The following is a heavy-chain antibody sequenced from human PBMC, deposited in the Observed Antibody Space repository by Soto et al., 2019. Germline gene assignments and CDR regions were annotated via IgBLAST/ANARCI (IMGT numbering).Heavy chain of an antibody. CDR1: GFTFSNYA. CDR3: AKGAVPQHFDSILFYFDY. D-gene: IGHD3-9*01. J-gene: IGHJ4*02. CDR2: FSYDGSNK. V-gene: IGHV3-30*18. Sequence: QVQLVESGGGVVHPGTSLRLSCAASGFTFSNYAMHWVRQAPGKGLEWVAVFSYDGSNKYYADSVKGRFTISRDNSMYTLYLEMNILRAEDTAVYYCAKGAVPQHFDSILFYFDYWGQANLVTVSS.